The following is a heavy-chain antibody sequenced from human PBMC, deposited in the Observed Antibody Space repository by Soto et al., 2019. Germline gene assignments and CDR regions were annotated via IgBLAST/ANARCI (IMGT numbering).Heavy chain of an antibody. Sequence: PSETLSLTCTVSGGSVSSGSYYWSWIRQPPGKGLEWIGYIYYSGSTNYNPSLKSRVTISVDTSKNQFSLKLSSVTAADTAVYYCARAEAAAGHFDYWGQGTLVTVSS. J-gene: IGHJ4*02. CDR1: GGSVSSGSYY. V-gene: IGHV4-61*01. CDR2: IYYSGST. D-gene: IGHD6-13*01. CDR3: ARAEAAAGHFDY.